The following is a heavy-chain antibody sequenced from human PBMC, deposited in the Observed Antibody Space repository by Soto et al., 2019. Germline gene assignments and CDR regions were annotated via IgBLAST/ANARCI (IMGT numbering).Heavy chain of an antibody. V-gene: IGHV3-30*03. J-gene: IGHJ4*02. CDR1: GSNFSAYG. D-gene: IGHD1-26*01. Sequence: QVQLVESGGGVVQPGRSLRLSCAASGSNFSAYGMHWVRQAPGTGLELVALLSFDASKKYYADSVKGRFTISRDTSRNTLYRHMNSLRVEDTAVYYCRVGVADWGQGTRVTVSS. CDR3: RVGVAD. CDR2: LSFDASKK.